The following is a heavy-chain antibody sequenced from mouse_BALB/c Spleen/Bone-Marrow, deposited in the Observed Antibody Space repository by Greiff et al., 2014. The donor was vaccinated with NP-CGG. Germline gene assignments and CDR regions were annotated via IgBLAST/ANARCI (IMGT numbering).Heavy chain of an antibody. CDR2: ISCYNGAT. V-gene: IGHV1S34*01. D-gene: IGHD2-2*01. Sequence: LVKTGASVKISCKASGYSLTGYYMHWVKQSHGKSLEWIGYISCYNGATSYNQKFKGKATFTVDTSSSAAYMQFNILTSEDSAVYDCARACGAYGYDGGYYFDYWGQGTTLTVSS. CDR1: GYSLTGYY. J-gene: IGHJ2*01. CDR3: ARACGAYGYDGGYYFDY.